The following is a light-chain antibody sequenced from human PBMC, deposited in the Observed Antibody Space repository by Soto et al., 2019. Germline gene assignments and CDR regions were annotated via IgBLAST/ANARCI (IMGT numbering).Light chain of an antibody. Sequence: AIRMTQSPSSFSACTGDRVTITCRASQGISSYLACYQQKPGKAPKLLIYAASTLQSGVPSRFSGSGSGTDFTLTISCLQSEDFATYYCQQYYSYPLTFGGGTKVDIK. V-gene: IGKV1-8*01. J-gene: IGKJ4*01. CDR2: AAS. CDR3: QQYYSYPLT. CDR1: QGISSY.